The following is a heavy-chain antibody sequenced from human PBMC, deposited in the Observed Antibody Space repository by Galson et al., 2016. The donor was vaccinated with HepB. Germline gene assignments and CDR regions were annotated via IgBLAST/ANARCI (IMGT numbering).Heavy chain of an antibody. D-gene: IGHD3-3*01. Sequence: SLRLSCAASGVIFSKYAMHWVRQAPGQGLEWVAVIGYDGSHKYYAESVKCRFIISRDNSKNTLHLQMNGLRPEDTAVYYCAKIYDEFWSGYYYYHYGMDVWGKGTRVTVSS. J-gene: IGHJ6*04. CDR1: GVIFSKYA. V-gene: IGHV3-30*18. CDR2: IGYDGSHK. CDR3: AKIYDEFWSGYYYYHYGMDV.